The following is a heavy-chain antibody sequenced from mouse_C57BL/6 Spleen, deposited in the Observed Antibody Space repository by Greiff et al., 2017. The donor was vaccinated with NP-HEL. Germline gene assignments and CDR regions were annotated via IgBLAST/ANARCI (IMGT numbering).Heavy chain of an antibody. D-gene: IGHD1-1*01. Sequence: VQLKQPGAELVKPGASVKMSCKASGYTFTSYWITWVKQRPGQGLEWIGDIYPGSGSTNYNEKFKSKATLTVDTSSSTAYMQLSSLTSEDSAVYYCASRGHYYGSSYDYWGHGTTLTVSS. J-gene: IGHJ2*01. CDR2: IYPGSGST. CDR1: GYTFTSYW. V-gene: IGHV1-55*01. CDR3: ASRGHYYGSSYDY.